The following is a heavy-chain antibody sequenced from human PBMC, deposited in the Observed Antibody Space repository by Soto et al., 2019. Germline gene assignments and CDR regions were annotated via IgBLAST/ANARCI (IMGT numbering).Heavy chain of an antibody. Sequence: SETLSLTCAVSGYSISSSNWWGWMRQPPGKGLEWIGYIYYSGSTYYHPSLKSRVTMSVDTSKKQFSLKLSSVTAVDTAVYYCERGYSYGRDAFDIWGQGTMVTVSS. J-gene: IGHJ3*02. D-gene: IGHD5-18*01. CDR3: ERGYSYGRDAFDI. V-gene: IGHV4-28*03. CDR2: IYYSGST. CDR1: GYSISSSNW.